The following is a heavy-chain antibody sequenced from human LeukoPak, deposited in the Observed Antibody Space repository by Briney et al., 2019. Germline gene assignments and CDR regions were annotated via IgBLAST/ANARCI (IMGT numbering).Heavy chain of an antibody. Sequence: GGSLRLSCEASGSAFSDHWMHWVRQVPGKGLVWVSRSYNDGISRSYADSVTGRFTISRDNAMNTLYLQMNSLRAEDTALYYCARGGTTTTINTLDYWGQGILVTVSS. J-gene: IGHJ4*02. D-gene: IGHD4-11*01. CDR1: GSAFSDHW. V-gene: IGHV3-74*01. CDR3: ARGGTTTTINTLDY. CDR2: SYNDGISR.